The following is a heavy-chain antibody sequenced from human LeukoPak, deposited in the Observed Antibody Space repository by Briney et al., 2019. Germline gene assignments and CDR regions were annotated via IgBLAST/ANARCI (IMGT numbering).Heavy chain of an antibody. Sequence: SETLSLTCAVSGYSISSGYYWGWIRQPPGKGLEWIGIIYHSGSTYYNPSLKSRVTISVDTSKNQFSLKLSSVTAADTAVYYCARAGVLWFGELAYYYYYGMDVWGKGTTVTVSS. CDR2: IYHSGST. CDR1: GYSISSGYY. J-gene: IGHJ6*04. D-gene: IGHD3-10*01. CDR3: ARAGVLWFGELAYYYYYGMDV. V-gene: IGHV4-38-2*01.